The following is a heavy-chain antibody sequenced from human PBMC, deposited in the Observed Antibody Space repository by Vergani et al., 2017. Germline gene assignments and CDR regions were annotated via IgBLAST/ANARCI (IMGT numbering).Heavy chain of an antibody. J-gene: IGHJ6*03. CDR2: IYPGDSDT. Sequence: EVQLVQSGAEVKKPGESLKISCKGSGYSFTSYWIGWVRQMPGKGLEWMGIIYPGDSDTRYSPSFQGQVTISADKSISTAYLQWSSLKASDTAMYYCASSGYDYGDYYYYYCMDVWGKGTTVTVSS. V-gene: IGHV5-51*01. D-gene: IGHD5-12*01. CDR1: GYSFTSYW. CDR3: ASSGYDYGDYYYYYCMDV.